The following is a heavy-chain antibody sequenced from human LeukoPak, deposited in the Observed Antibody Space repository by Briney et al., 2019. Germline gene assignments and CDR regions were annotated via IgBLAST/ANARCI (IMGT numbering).Heavy chain of an antibody. CDR2: ISGSGDNT. Sequence: GGSLRLSCAASGFTVSTNYMSWVRQAPGKGLEWVSGISGSGDNTYYADSVKGRFTISRDNSKNTLYVQVNSLGTEDTAAYYCAKGSYYDSSGSFYFDYWGQGTLVTVSS. V-gene: IGHV3-23*01. CDR3: AKGSYYDSSGSFYFDY. D-gene: IGHD3-22*01. CDR1: GFTVSTNY. J-gene: IGHJ4*02.